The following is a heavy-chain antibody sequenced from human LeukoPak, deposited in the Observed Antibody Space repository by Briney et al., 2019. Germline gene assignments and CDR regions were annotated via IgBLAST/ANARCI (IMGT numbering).Heavy chain of an antibody. CDR2: IYYSGST. CDR3: ASLYCGGDCYIDY. D-gene: IGHD2-21*02. J-gene: IGHJ4*02. CDR1: GGSFSGYY. V-gene: IGHV4-34*01. Sequence: SETLSLTCAVYGGSFSGYYWSWIRQPPGKGLEWIGSIYYSGSTYYNPSLKSRVTISVDTSKNQFSLKLSSVTAADTAVYYCASLYCGGDCYIDYWGQGTLVTVSS.